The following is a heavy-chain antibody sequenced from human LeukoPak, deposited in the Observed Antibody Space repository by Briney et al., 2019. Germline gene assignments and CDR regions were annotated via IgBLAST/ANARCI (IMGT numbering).Heavy chain of an antibody. V-gene: IGHV3-23*01. Sequence: GGSLRLSCPAFGFTFPSYPLGWVRQPPGKGLDWVSSISRSGDDTYYADSVRGRFTISRDNSKNTLYLQMNSLRAEDTAIYYCAKDQLLGWGQGTQVTVSS. CDR3: AKDQLLG. CDR1: GFTFPSYP. CDR2: ISRSGDDT. J-gene: IGHJ4*02. D-gene: IGHD3-10*01.